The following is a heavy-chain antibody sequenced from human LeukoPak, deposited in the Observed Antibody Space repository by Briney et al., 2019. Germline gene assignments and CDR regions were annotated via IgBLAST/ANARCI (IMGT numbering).Heavy chain of an antibody. CDR1: GGSFSGYY. V-gene: IGHV4-34*01. CDR3: AGLYSPMDYYYCYGMDV. CDR2: INHSGST. Sequence: SETLSLTCAVYGGSFSGYYWSWIRQPPGKGLEWIGEINHSGSTNYNPSLKSRVTISVDTSKNQFSLKLSSVTAADTAVYYCAGLYSPMDYYYCYGMDVWGQGTTVTVSS. J-gene: IGHJ6*02. D-gene: IGHD2-21*01.